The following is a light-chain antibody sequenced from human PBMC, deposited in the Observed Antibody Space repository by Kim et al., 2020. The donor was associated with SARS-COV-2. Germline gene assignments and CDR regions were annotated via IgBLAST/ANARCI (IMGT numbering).Light chain of an antibody. Sequence: SSELTQDPAVSVAMGQTVRITCQGDSLRRYYASWYQQKPGQAPVLVIYGKNNRPSGIPDRFSGSSSGNTASLNISGAQAEDEADYYCKSRDSSGKVVFGGGTKLTVL. V-gene: IGLV3-19*01. CDR2: GKN. CDR3: KSRDSSGKVV. J-gene: IGLJ2*01. CDR1: SLRRYY.